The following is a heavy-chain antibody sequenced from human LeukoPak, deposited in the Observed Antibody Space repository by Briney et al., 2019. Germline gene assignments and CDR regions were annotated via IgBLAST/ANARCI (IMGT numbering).Heavy chain of an antibody. V-gene: IGHV3-30*18. D-gene: IGHD2-21*01. J-gene: IGHJ4*02. CDR1: GFTFRNYG. CDR2: ISYDGSNE. CDR3: AKEFNRGLPDY. Sequence: PGGSLRLSCAASGFTFRNYGMKWVRQAPGKGLEWVAVISYDGSNEYYADSVKGRFTISRDNSKNTLYLQMSSLRAEDTAVYYCAKEFNRGLPDYWGQGTLVTVPS.